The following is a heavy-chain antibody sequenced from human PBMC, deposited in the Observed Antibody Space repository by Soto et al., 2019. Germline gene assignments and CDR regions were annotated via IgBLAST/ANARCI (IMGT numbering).Heavy chain of an antibody. CDR2: INPNGGST. CDR1: GYSFTSQY. D-gene: IGHD3-16*01. Sequence: QVQLVQSGAEVKKPGASVKISCEASGYSFTSQYVHWVRQAPGQGLEWMGIINPNGGSTTYAQKFGVRVPKARDTSPSPSYRGRSGRTSGDQAFDFCGRERGAGRGGGGTEPLDIWGQGTMVTVAS. J-gene: IGHJ3*02. V-gene: IGHV1-46*03. CDR3: GRERGAGRGGGGTEPLDI.